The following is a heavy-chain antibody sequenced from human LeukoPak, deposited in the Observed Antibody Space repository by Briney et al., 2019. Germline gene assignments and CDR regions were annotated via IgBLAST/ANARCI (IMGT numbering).Heavy chain of an antibody. D-gene: IGHD3-22*01. CDR2: INPNSGGT. CDR1: GYTFTGYY. CDR3: AIRRFSYDSSGHYYDLDY. Sequence: ASVKVSCKASGYTFTGYYIHWVRQAPGQGLEWMGWINPNSGGTNYAQKFQGRVTITTDESTSTAYMELSSLRSEDTAIYYCAIRRFSYDSSGHYYDLDYWGQGTPVTVSS. V-gene: IGHV1-2*02. J-gene: IGHJ4*02.